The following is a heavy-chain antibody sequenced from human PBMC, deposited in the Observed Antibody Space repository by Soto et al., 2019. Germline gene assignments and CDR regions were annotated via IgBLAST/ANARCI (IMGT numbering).Heavy chain of an antibody. CDR1: GFTVSNNY. J-gene: IGHJ3*02. V-gene: IGHV3-66*01. Sequence: EVQLVESGGGLVQPGGSLRLSCALSGFTVSNNYMSWVRQAPGKGLEWVSVIYGGGSTYYADSVKGRFTISRDNSENTLYLPMNSLRVEDTAVYYWACIQLWDRGAFDIWGRGTLVTVSS. D-gene: IGHD5-18*01. CDR3: ACIQLWDRGAFDI. CDR2: IYGGGST.